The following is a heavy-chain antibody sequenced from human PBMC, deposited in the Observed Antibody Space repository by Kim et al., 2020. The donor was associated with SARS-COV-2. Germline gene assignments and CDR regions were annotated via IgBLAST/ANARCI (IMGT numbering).Heavy chain of an antibody. D-gene: IGHD2-15*01. J-gene: IGHJ3*02. V-gene: IGHV3-11*06. Sequence: KGRFTVSRDNAKNSLYLQMNSLRAEDTAVYYCARDLGYCSGGSCYGAFDIWGQGTMVTVSS. CDR3: ARDLGYCSGGSCYGAFDI.